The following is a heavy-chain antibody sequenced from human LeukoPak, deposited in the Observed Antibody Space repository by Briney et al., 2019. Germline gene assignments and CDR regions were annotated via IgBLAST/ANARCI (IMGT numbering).Heavy chain of an antibody. V-gene: IGHV4-30-4*01. CDR1: GVSVSIVDYY. J-gene: IGHJ4*02. CDR3: AREDRTTYYDILTGRIGYYFDY. Sequence: SETLSLTCTVSGVSVSIVDYYWSWIRQPPGKGLEWIGYIYYSGSTYYNPSLKSRVTISLDTSKNQFSLKLSSVTAADTAVYYCAREDRTTYYDILTGRIGYYFDYWGQGTLVTVSS. D-gene: IGHD3-9*01. CDR2: IYYSGST.